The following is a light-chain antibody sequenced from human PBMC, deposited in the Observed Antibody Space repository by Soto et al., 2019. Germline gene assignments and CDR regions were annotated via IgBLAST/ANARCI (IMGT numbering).Light chain of an antibody. CDR3: QQRSNGIT. V-gene: IGKV3-11*01. Sequence: EIVLTQSPATLSLSPGERATLSCRASQSVIIYLDWYQQKPGQAPRLLIYDASNRATGIPARFSGSGSGTDFTLTISSLEPEDFAVYYCQQRSNGITFGQGTRLEIK. CDR2: DAS. J-gene: IGKJ5*01. CDR1: QSVIIY.